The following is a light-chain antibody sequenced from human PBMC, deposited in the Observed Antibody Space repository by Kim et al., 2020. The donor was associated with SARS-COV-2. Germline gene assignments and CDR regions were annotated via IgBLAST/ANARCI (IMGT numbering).Light chain of an antibody. CDR3: QAWDSSSAV. J-gene: IGLJ3*02. Sequence: SYELTQPPSVSVSPGQTASITCSGDKLGDKYACWYQQKPGQSPVLVIYQDSKRPSGIPERFSGDNSGNTATLTISGTQAMDEADYYCQAWDSSSAVFGRGNHLTVL. CDR2: QDS. CDR1: KLGDKY. V-gene: IGLV3-1*01.